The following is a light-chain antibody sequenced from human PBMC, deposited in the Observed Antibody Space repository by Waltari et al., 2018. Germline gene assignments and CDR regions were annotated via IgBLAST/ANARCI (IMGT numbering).Light chain of an antibody. CDR2: WAS. CDR3: QQYYSTPYT. V-gene: IGKV4-1*01. J-gene: IGKJ2*01. CDR1: QSVLYSSNDMNY. Sequence: DIVLTQSPDSLPVSLGERATIICKSSQSVLYSSNDMNYFSWYQQKLGQPPKLLIYWASTRASGVSDRFSGGGSGTDFTLTITSVQADDVAIYYCQQYYSTPYTFGQGTKLEIK.